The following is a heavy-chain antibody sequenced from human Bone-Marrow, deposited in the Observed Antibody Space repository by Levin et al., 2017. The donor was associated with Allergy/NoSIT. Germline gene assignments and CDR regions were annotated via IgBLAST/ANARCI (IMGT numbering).Heavy chain of an antibody. CDR2: INQSGGT. Sequence: SQTLSLPCDVSGASVSHYYWSWIRQAPGKGLEWIGEINQSGGTNYNPSLKSRLNISTDTSKNQLSLSLSSVTAADTAVYYCAREGIVVVPIKGPVSRGKFDSWGQGTLVTVSS. J-gene: IGHJ4*02. CDR3: AREGIVVVPIKGPVSRGKFDS. CDR1: GASVSHYY. D-gene: IGHD2-21*01. V-gene: IGHV4-34*01.